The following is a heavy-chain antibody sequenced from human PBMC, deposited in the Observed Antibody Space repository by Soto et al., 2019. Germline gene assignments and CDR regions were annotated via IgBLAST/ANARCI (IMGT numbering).Heavy chain of an antibody. CDR2: INPTGGST. CDR3: ARAAYGLSALGYGMDV. CDR1: GYTSTSYY. D-gene: IGHD3-10*01. V-gene: IGHV1-46*01. Sequence: QMQLVQSGAEVKEPGASVKVSCKASGYTSTSYYLHWVRQAPGQGPEWMGEINPTGGSTSYAQNFQGRVAMTRDTATSTVFMELSSVRSDDTAVYYCARAAYGLSALGYGMDVWGQGTSVTVSS. J-gene: IGHJ6*02.